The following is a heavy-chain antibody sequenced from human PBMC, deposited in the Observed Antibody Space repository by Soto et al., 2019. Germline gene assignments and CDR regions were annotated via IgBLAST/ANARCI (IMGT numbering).Heavy chain of an antibody. D-gene: IGHD3-16*01. V-gene: IGHV1-2*02. CDR2: ISPKSGGS. CDR3: ARKPRHTQDEAMITGLDV. J-gene: IGHJ6*02. Sequence: VASVKVSCKTSGYTFSDNYLHWVRQAPGQGLEWIGWISPKSGGSNYARKFQGRVTMTRDTAISTAYMELSRLTSDDTAVYYCARKPRHTQDEAMITGLDVWGQGTTVTVS. CDR1: GYTFSDNY.